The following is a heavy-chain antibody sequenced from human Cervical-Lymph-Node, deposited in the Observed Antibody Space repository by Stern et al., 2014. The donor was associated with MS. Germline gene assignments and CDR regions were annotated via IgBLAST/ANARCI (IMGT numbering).Heavy chain of an antibody. CDR2: IWYDGNKK. J-gene: IGHJ4*02. CDR1: GFTFSNYG. Sequence: QVHLVESGGGVVQPGRSLRLSCAASGFTFSNYGMHWVRPAPGKGLEWLAVIWYDGNKKYYADSVKGRFTISRDNSKNTLFLQMSSLTAEDTALYYCARGNWNYEGMGYWGQGTLVTVSS. D-gene: IGHD1-7*01. CDR3: ARGNWNYEGMGY. V-gene: IGHV3-33*01.